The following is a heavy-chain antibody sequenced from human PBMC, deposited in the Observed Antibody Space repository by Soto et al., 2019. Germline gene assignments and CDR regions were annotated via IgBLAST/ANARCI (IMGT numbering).Heavy chain of an antibody. CDR3: ARVGTTLLRRRIRGNHYGMDV. CDR2: LNSIGSYI. D-gene: IGHD3-10*01. Sequence: EVQLVESGGGLVKPGGSLRLSCAASGFTFSSYTMNWVRQAPGKGPEWVSSLNSIGSYIYDVDSVKGRFTISRDNAQKSLALEMNSLRVEDTAIYYCARVGTTLLRRRIRGNHYGMDVWGQGPTVIVSS. J-gene: IGHJ6*02. CDR1: GFTFSSYT. V-gene: IGHV3-21*01.